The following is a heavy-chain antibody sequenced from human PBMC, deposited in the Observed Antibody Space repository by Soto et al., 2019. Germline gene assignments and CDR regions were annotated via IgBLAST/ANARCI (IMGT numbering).Heavy chain of an antibody. CDR2: IYHSGST. J-gene: IGHJ5*02. Sequence: QVQLQESGPGLVKPSGTLSLTCAVSGGSISSSNWWSWVRQPPGKGLEWIGEIYHSGSTNYNPSLKSRLTISVDKSKNQFSLKLSSVTAADTAVYYCARDCTNGVCYGGSNWFDPWGQGTLVTVSS. D-gene: IGHD2-8*01. CDR3: ARDCTNGVCYGGSNWFDP. V-gene: IGHV4-4*02. CDR1: GGSISSSNW.